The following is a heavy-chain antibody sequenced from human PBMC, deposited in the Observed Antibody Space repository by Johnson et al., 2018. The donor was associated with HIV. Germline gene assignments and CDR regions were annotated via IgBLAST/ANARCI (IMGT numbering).Heavy chain of an antibody. J-gene: IGHJ3*02. CDR2: IGTAGDT. V-gene: IGHV3-13*01. Sequence: VQLVESGGGLVQPGGSLRLSCAASGFTFSSYDMHWVRQATGKGLEWVSAIGTAGDTYYPGSVKGRFTISRENAKNSLYLQMNSLRAGDTAVYYCARANDLSACDIWGQWTMVTVSS. CDR1: GFTFSSYD. D-gene: IGHD1-1*01. CDR3: ARANDLSACDI.